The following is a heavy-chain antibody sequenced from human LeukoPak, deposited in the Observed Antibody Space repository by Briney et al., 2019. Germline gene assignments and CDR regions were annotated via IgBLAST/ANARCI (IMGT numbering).Heavy chain of an antibody. V-gene: IGHV3-48*03. CDR2: ISSSGSTI. CDR1: GFTFSSYE. Sequence: QPGGSLRLSCAASGFTFSSYEMNWVRQAPGKGLEWVSYISSSGSTIYYADSVKGRFTISRDNAKNSLYLQMNSLRAEDTAVYYCARVLVAVAGFDYWGQGTLVTVSS. CDR3: ARVLVAVAGFDY. J-gene: IGHJ4*02. D-gene: IGHD6-19*01.